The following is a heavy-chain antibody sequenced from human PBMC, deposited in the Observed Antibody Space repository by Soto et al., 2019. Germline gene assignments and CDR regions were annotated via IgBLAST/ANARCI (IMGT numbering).Heavy chain of an antibody. CDR3: ASRGCISTSCYHGMDV. CDR2: INPSGGST. J-gene: IGHJ6*02. D-gene: IGHD2-2*01. Sequence: ASVKVSCKASGYTFTSYYMHWVRQAPGQGLEWMGIINPSGGSTSYAQKFQGRVTMTRDTSTSTAYMELRSLRSDDTAVYYCASRGCISTSCYHGMDVWGQGTTVTVSS. CDR1: GYTFTSYY. V-gene: IGHV1-46*01.